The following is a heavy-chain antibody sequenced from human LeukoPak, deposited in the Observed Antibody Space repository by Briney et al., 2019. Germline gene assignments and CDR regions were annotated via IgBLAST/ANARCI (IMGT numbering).Heavy chain of an antibody. CDR3: AKTYYYDSSGYYLVYYFDY. Sequence: GGSLRLSCAVFGFSVSGYWMTWVRQAPGKGLEWVSAISGSGGSTYYADSVKGRFTISRDNSKNTLYLQMISLRAEDTAVYYCAKTYYYDSSGYYLVYYFDYWGQGTLVTVSS. V-gene: IGHV3-23*01. CDR2: ISGSGGST. J-gene: IGHJ4*02. CDR1: GFSVSGYW. D-gene: IGHD3-22*01.